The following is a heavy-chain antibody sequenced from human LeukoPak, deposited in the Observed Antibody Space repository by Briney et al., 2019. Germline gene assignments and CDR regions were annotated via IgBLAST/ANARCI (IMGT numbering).Heavy chain of an antibody. CDR2: ISSGAGTK. V-gene: IGHV3-48*03. CDR3: ARREGGPPGY. D-gene: IGHD1-26*01. Sequence: GGSLRLSCAASGFTFSSYEMNWVRQAPGKGLEWISYISSGAGTKYYADSVKGRFTISRDNAKNSLYLQMNSLRAEDTAVYYCARREGGPPGYWGQGTLVTVSS. CDR1: GFTFSSYE. J-gene: IGHJ4*02.